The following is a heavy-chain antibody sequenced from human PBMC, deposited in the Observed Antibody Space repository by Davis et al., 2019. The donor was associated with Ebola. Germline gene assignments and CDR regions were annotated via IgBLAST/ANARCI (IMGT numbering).Heavy chain of an antibody. J-gene: IGHJ4*02. CDR2: IYYSGSS. D-gene: IGHD4-23*01. Sequence: MPSKTLSLTCTVSGASISNYYWSWIRQPPGKGLEWIGYIYYSGSSNYNPSLKSRVTISVATSKNQFSLKLTSMTAADTAVYFCARHLSYGGNPGKYYFDFWGQGTLVTVSS. V-gene: IGHV4-59*08. CDR1: GASISNYY. CDR3: ARHLSYGGNPGKYYFDF.